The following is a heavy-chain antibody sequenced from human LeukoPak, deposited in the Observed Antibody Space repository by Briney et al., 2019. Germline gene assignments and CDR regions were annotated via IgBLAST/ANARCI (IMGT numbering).Heavy chain of an antibody. Sequence: SETLSLTCAVYGGSFSDYYWNWIRQPPGKGLEWIWDIYYSGRIKYNPSLKSRVTMSVDTSKNQFSLKLSSVTAADTAIYYCARENPSGYYNRPIDYWGQGTLVTVSS. CDR2: IYYSGRI. J-gene: IGHJ4*02. D-gene: IGHD3-22*01. V-gene: IGHV4-59*01. CDR3: ARENPSGYYNRPIDY. CDR1: GGSFSDYY.